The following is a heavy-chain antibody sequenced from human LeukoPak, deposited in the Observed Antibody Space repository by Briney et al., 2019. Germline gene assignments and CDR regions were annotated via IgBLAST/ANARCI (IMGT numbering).Heavy chain of an antibody. CDR2: ISYDGSNK. CDR3: AKPRSHYYDSSGYYYFDY. D-gene: IGHD3-22*01. CDR1: GFTFSSYG. Sequence: GGSLRLSCAASGFTFSSYGMHWVRQAPGKGLEWVAVISYDGSNKYYADSVRGRFTISRDNSKNTLYLQMNSLRAEDTAVYYCAKPRSHYYDSSGYYYFDYWGQGTLVTVSS. J-gene: IGHJ4*02. V-gene: IGHV3-30*18.